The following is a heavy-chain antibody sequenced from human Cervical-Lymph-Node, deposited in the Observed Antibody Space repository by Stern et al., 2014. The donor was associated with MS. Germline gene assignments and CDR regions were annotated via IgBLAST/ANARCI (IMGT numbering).Heavy chain of an antibody. J-gene: IGHJ6*02. Sequence: QVVQSGAEVKKPGSSVKVSCKASGGTFNSYVISWVRQAPGQGLEWMGGFVTLFSTTHDAQKLQGRVTITADESRSTTYMELTSLRSDDTAVYYCARGGIGSSRLYYHFYGMDVWGQGTTVTVSS. CDR2: FVTLFSTT. V-gene: IGHV1-69*01. CDR3: ARGGIGSSRLYYHFYGMDV. CDR1: GGTFNSYV. D-gene: IGHD6-6*01.